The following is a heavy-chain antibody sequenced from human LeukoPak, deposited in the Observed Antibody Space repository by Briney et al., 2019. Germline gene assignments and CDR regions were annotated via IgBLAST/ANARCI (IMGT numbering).Heavy chain of an antibody. CDR3: ARGEVAAGNFFDG. CDR1: GYSISSGYY. CDR2: IYHSGST. D-gene: IGHD6-25*01. V-gene: IGHV4-38-2*01. Sequence: SETLSLTCAVSGYSISSGYYWGWIRQPPGRGLEWIGSIYHSGSTYYNPSLKSRVTISGDTSKNQISLELSSVPAADAAENYCARGEVAAGNFFDGWGQPTLVSASS. J-gene: IGHJ4*02.